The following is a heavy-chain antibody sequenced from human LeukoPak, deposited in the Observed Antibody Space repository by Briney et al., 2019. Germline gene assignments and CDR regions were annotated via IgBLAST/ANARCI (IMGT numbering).Heavy chain of an antibody. D-gene: IGHD3-16*01. J-gene: IGHJ4*02. CDR3: ARGVRFSVTWLSLWGQATHFDY. V-gene: IGHV1-18*01. CDR2: ISGYNDNT. Sequence: ASVKVSCKASGYTFTSYGISWVRQAPGQGLEWMGWISGYNDNTKYAQKLQGRVTMTTDTSTSTAYMELRSLRSDDTAVYYCARGVRFSVTWLSLWGQATHFDYWGQGTLVTVSS. CDR1: GYTFTSYG.